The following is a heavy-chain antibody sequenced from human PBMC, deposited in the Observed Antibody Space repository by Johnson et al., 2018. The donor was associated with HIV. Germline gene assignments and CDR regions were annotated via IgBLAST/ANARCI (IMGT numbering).Heavy chain of an antibody. CDR3: AKARVRYSSDVDALDI. CDR1: GFTVSSNY. V-gene: IGHV3-66*01. D-gene: IGHD6-19*01. Sequence: MQLVESGGGLVQPGGSLRLSCAASGFTVSSNYMSWVRQAPGKGLEWVSVIYSGGSTYYADSVKGRFTIARDNAKNSLHRQMNSLRAEDTAFYYCAKARVRYSSDVDALDIWGQGTMVTVSS. J-gene: IGHJ3*02. CDR2: IYSGGST.